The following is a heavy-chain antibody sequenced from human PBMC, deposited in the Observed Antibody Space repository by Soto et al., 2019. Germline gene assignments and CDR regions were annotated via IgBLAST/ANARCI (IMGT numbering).Heavy chain of an antibody. CDR2: IFYSGST. V-gene: IGHV4-59*01. CDR3: ASMIGDPVLSFDS. Sequence: QVQLQESCAGLVKPSETLSLTCTVSGDSISSYYWSWIRQPPGKGLEWIGFIFYSGSTSYNPSLKSRVTISIDTSEYQFSLKLNSVTAADTAVYYCASMIGDPVLSFDSWGQGTLVAVSS. J-gene: IGHJ5*01. CDR1: GDSISSYY. D-gene: IGHD3-10*02.